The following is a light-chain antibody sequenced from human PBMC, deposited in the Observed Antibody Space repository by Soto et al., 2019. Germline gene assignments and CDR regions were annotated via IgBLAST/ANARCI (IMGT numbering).Light chain of an antibody. CDR3: QQYNNWPT. CDR1: QSSSRD. J-gene: IGKJ1*01. Sequence: EIVMTQSPATRSVSPGERAARSCRASQSSSRDLAWYQQNPGQAPRLLIYDASTRATGIPARFSGSGSGTEFTLTISSLQSEDFAVYYWQQYNNWPTFGQGTKVDIK. CDR2: DAS. V-gene: IGKV3-15*01.